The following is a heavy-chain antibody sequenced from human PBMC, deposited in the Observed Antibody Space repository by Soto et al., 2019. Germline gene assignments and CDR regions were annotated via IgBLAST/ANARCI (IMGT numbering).Heavy chain of an antibody. CDR1: GYTFTSYY. V-gene: IGHV1-46*01. Sequence: QVQLVQSGAEVKKPGASVKVSCKASGYTFTSYYMHWVRQAHGQELESMGIINPSGGSTSYAQKFLGRVTMTRDTSTSTGYMELSGLRSEDTAVYYCARGNWIGWGMDVWGQGTTVTVSS. D-gene: IGHD1-1*01. J-gene: IGHJ6*02. CDR3: ARGNWIGWGMDV. CDR2: INPSGGST.